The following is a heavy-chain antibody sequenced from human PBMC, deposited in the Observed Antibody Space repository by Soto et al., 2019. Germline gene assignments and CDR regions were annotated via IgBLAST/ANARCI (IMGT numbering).Heavy chain of an antibody. D-gene: IGHD3-3*01. CDR1: GFTFSRYW. CDR3: AREEIFGVVIDAFDI. Sequence: EVQLVESGGGLVQPGGSLRLSCAASGFTFSRYWIHWVRQAPGKGLVWVSRINSDGSSTTYADSVKGRFTISRDNAKNPLYLQMNSLRAEDTAVYYCAREEIFGVVIDAFDIWGQGTMVTVSS. CDR2: INSDGSST. V-gene: IGHV3-74*01. J-gene: IGHJ3*02.